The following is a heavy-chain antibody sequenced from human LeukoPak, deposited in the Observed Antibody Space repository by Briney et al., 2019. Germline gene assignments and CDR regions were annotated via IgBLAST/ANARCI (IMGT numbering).Heavy chain of an antibody. Sequence: GGSLRLSCATSGFTFSSYWMSWVRQAPGKGLEWVANIKQDESEKYYVDSVKGRFTISRDNAKSSLYLQMNSLRAEDTAVYYCARDDRPSANSRDWLNPWGQGTLVTVS. CDR1: GFTFSSYW. J-gene: IGHJ5*02. CDR3: ARDDRPSANSRDWLNP. V-gene: IGHV3-7*01. D-gene: IGHD4/OR15-4a*01. CDR2: IKQDESEK.